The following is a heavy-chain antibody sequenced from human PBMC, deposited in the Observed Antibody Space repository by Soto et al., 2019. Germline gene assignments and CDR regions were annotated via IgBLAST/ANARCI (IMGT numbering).Heavy chain of an antibody. J-gene: IGHJ4*02. Sequence: EVQLVESGGGLIQPGVSLKLSCAASGFAVSSKYMTWVRQAPGKGLEWVSVIYGGGTTYYADSAKGRFTISRDTSKNTLYLQMDSLRAEDPAVYYCVQTTGWPGFDFWGQGTLVTVSS. V-gene: IGHV3-53*01. CDR1: GFAVSSKY. CDR3: VQTTGWPGFDF. D-gene: IGHD6-19*01. CDR2: IYGGGTT.